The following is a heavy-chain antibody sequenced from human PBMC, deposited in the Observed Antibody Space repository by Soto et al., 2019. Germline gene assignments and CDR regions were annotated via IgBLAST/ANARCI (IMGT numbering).Heavy chain of an antibody. J-gene: IGHJ6*02. V-gene: IGHV3-30*18. CDR3: AKEGSDYGAPGHYYYYGMDV. D-gene: IGHD4-17*01. CDR2: ISYDGSNK. Sequence: QVQLVESGGGVVQPGRSLRLSCAASGFTFSSYGMHWVRQAPGKGLEWVAVISYDGSNKYYADSVKGRFTISRDNSKNTLYLQMNSLRAEDTAVYYCAKEGSDYGAPGHYYYYGMDVWGQGTTVTVSS. CDR1: GFTFSSYG.